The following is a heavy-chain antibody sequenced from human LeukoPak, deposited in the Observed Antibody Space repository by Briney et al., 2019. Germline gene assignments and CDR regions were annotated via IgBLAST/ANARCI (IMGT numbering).Heavy chain of an antibody. D-gene: IGHD3-3*01. CDR3: ARPITIFGVVIIPFDY. Sequence: PGGSLRLSCAASGFTVSSNYMSWVRQAPGKGLEWVSVIYSGGSTYYADSVKGRFTISRDNSKNTLYLQMNSLRAEDTAVYYCARPITIFGVVIIPFDYWGQGTLVTVYS. CDR1: GFTVSSNY. CDR2: IYSGGST. V-gene: IGHV3-66*01. J-gene: IGHJ4*02.